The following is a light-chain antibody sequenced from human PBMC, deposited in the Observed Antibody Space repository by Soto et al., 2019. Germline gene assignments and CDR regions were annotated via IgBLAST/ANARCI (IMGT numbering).Light chain of an antibody. Sequence: QSALTQPASVSGSPGQSITISCTGTSSDVGSYNLVSWYQQHPGKAPELMIYEGSKRPSGVSNRFSGSKSGNTASLTISGLQAEDEADYYCCSYAGSSTRLYVFGTGTKVTVL. CDR3: CSYAGSSTRLYV. CDR2: EGS. CDR1: SSDVGSYNL. J-gene: IGLJ1*01. V-gene: IGLV2-23*01.